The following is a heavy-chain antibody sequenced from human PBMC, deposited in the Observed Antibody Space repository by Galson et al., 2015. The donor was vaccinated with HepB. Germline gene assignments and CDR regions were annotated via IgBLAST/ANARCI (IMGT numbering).Heavy chain of an antibody. Sequence: SLRLSCAASGFTVSSNYMSWVRQAPGKGLEWVSVIYSGGSTYYADSVKGRYTISRDNSKNTLYLQMNSLRAEDTAVYYCARDGLLGVWGPEETHRRDYWGQGTLVTVSS. CDR2: IYSGGST. D-gene: IGHD3-16*01. V-gene: IGHV3-66*01. CDR3: ARDGLLGVWGPEETHRRDY. J-gene: IGHJ4*02. CDR1: GFTVSSNY.